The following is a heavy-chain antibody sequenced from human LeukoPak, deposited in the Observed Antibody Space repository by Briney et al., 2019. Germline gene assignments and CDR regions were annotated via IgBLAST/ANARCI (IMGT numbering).Heavy chain of an antibody. Sequence: SETLSLTCTVSGGSISSSSYYWGWIRQPPGKGLEWIGSIYYSGSTYYNPSLKSRVTISVDTSKNQLSLKLSSVTAADTAVYYCAVYQELGAFDIWGQGTMVTVSS. J-gene: IGHJ3*02. CDR3: AVYQELGAFDI. CDR1: GGSISSSSYY. CDR2: IYYSGST. V-gene: IGHV4-39*01. D-gene: IGHD3-10*01.